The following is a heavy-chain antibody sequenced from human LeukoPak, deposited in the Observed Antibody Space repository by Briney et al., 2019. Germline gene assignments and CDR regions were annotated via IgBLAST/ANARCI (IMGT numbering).Heavy chain of an antibody. D-gene: IGHD2-2*01. CDR3: ARACTSTSCHENNWFDP. V-gene: IGHV1-18*01. J-gene: IGHJ5*02. CDR2: ISAYNGDT. CDR1: GYTFTSYG. Sequence: GASVKVSCKASGYTFTSYGFSWARQAPGRGLEWMGWISAYNGDTNYAQKLQGRVTMTTDISTSTAYMELRSLRPDDTAVYYCARACTSTSCHENNWFDPWGQGTLVTVSS.